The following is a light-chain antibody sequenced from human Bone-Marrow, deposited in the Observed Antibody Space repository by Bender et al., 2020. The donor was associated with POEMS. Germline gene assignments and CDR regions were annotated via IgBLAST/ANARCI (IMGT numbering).Light chain of an antibody. J-gene: IGLJ2*01. Sequence: QSVLTQPPSASVTPGQRVTISCSGSSSNIGSHNVHWYQQLPGTAPKLLIYINSRRPSGVPDRLSGSKSGSTASLTISGLQAEDEADYYCCSYADGSAVVFGGGTRVTVV. V-gene: IGLV1-44*01. CDR2: INS. CDR1: SSNIGSHN. CDR3: CSYADGSAVV.